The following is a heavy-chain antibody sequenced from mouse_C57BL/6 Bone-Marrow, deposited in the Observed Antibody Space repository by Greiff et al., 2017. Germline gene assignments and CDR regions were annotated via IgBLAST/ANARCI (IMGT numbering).Heavy chain of an antibody. D-gene: IGHD2-4*01. CDR1: GYSFTSYY. Sequence: QVHVKQSGPELVKPGASVKISCKASGYSFTSYYIHWVKQRPGQGLEWIGWIYPGSGNTKYNEKFKGKATLTADTSSSTAYMQLSSLTSEDSAVYYCARGGIMIRLYFDVWGTGTTVTVSS. J-gene: IGHJ1*03. CDR3: ARGGIMIRLYFDV. V-gene: IGHV1-66*01. CDR2: IYPGSGNT.